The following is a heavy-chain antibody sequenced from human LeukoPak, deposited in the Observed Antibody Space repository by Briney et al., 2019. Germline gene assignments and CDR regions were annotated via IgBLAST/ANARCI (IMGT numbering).Heavy chain of an antibody. CDR3: ARDRAAPTWFFDL. D-gene: IGHD2-15*01. CDR2: SRAVSNTI. Sequence: GGSLGLSCAASGCTGSIYSINGVRQAPGEGLEWLSYSRAVSNTIYYADSVKGRFTISRDNAKTSLYLQMNTLRDEDTAVYYCARDRAAPTWFFDLWGRGTLVLVSS. V-gene: IGHV3-48*02. J-gene: IGHJ2*01. CDR1: GCTGSIYS.